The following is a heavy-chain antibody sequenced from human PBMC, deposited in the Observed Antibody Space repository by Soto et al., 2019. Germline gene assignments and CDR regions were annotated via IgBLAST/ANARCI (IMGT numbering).Heavy chain of an antibody. CDR1: GGSISSGDYY. CDR2: IYYSGST. V-gene: IGHV4-31*03. D-gene: IGHD3-16*02. CDR3: AREQFYDYVWGSYHFFDY. Sequence: PSETLSLTCTVSGGSISSGDYYWSWIRQHPGKGLEWIGYIYYSGSTYYNPSLKRRVTISVDTSKNQFSLKLSSVTAADTAVYYSAREQFYDYVWGSYHFFDYWGQGALVTVSS. J-gene: IGHJ4*02.